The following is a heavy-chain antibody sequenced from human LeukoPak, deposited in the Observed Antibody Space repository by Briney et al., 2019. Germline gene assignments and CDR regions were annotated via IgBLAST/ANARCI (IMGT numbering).Heavy chain of an antibody. CDR1: GYTFSSYW. V-gene: IGHV5-51*01. CDR2: IYPGDPDT. CDR3: ARPADPGSRWYFDY. Sequence: GESLKISCKGSGYTFSSYWIGWVRQMPGKGLEWMGIIYPGDPDTRYSPSFQGQVTISADKSISTAYLQWSSLKASDTAMYYCARPADPGSRWYFDYWGQGTLVTVSS. D-gene: IGHD3-10*01. J-gene: IGHJ4*02.